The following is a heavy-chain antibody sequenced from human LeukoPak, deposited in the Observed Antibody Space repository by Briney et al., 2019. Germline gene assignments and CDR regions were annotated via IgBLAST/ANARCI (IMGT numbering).Heavy chain of an antibody. CDR3: AELGITMIGGV. CDR2: IYSGGST. J-gene: IGHJ6*04. D-gene: IGHD3-10*02. CDR1: GFTVGSNY. V-gene: IGHV3-53*01. Sequence: GGSLRLSCAVSGFTVGSNYMSWVRQAPGKGLDWVSVIYSGGSTYYADSVKGRFTISRDNSKNTLYLQMNSLRAEDTAVYYCAELGITMIGGVWGKGTTVTISS.